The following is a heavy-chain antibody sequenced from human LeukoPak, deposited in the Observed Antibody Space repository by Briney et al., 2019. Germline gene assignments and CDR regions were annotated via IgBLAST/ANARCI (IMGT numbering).Heavy chain of an antibody. Sequence: PGGSLRLSCAASGFTCSTFGMNWVRQAPDKGLEWVAFIQYDDSIEYYADSVKGRFTISRDNSKNTLYLQMNSLRGDDTAVYYCAKDQGVVGSYDYWGHGTLVTVSS. J-gene: IGHJ4*01. D-gene: IGHD3-10*01. CDR3: AKDQGVVGSYDY. V-gene: IGHV3-30*02. CDR1: GFTCSTFG. CDR2: IQYDDSIE.